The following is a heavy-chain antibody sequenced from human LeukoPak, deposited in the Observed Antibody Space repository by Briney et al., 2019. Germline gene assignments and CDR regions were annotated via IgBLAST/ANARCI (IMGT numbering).Heavy chain of an antibody. D-gene: IGHD5-18*01. J-gene: IGHJ4*02. CDR1: GFTFSSYA. CDR3: TQYTYGFFQY. Sequence: GGSLRLSCAASGFTFSSYAMSWVRQAPGKGLEWVSAITGSGGSTYYADSVKGRFTISRDNSKNTLYLQMNSLKTEDTAVYYCTQYTYGFFQYWGQGTLVTVSS. V-gene: IGHV3-23*01. CDR2: ITGSGGST.